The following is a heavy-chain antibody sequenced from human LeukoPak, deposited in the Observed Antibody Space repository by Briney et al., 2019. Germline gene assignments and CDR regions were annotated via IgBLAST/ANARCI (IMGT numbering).Heavy chain of an antibody. CDR2: ISYDGSNK. CDR1: GFTFSSYA. J-gene: IGHJ4*02. CDR3: ARDIHSSGWYLGY. V-gene: IGHV3-30-3*01. Sequence: LSGRSLRLSCAASGFTFSSYAMHWVRQAPGKGLEWVAVISYDGSNKYYADSVKGRFTISRDNSKTTLYLQMNSLRAEDTAVCYCARDIHSSGWYLGYWGQGTLVTVSS. D-gene: IGHD6-19*01.